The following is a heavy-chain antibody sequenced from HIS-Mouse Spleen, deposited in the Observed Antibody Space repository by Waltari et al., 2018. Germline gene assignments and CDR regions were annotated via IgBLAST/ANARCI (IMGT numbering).Heavy chain of an antibody. V-gene: IGHV4-39*07. CDR1: GGPISSSSYY. Sequence: QLQLQESGPGLVKPSETLSLTCTVPGGPISSSSYYWCWTRQPPGKGLEWIGSIYYSGSTYYNPSLKSRVTISVDTSKNQFSLKLSSVNAADTAVYYCAREIPYSSSWYDWYFDLWGRGTLVTVSS. D-gene: IGHD6-13*01. CDR2: IYYSGST. CDR3: AREIPYSSSWYDWYFDL. J-gene: IGHJ2*01.